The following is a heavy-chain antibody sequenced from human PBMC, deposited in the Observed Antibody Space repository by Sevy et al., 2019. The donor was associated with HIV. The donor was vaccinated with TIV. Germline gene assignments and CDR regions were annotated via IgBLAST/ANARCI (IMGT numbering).Heavy chain of an antibody. V-gene: IGHV3-23*01. CDR1: GFPFSNFA. D-gene: IGHD2-8*02. CDR3: AKRRVQSGLSGGGANYGMDV. Sequence: GESLKISCAASGFPFSNFAMSWVRQAPGKGLEWVSTLIGGVSRTYYADSVTGRFIISRDNSRNTLYLQMNSLRAEDTAIYYCAKRRVQSGLSGGGANYGMDVCGRGTTVTVSS. CDR2: LIGGVSRT. J-gene: IGHJ6*02.